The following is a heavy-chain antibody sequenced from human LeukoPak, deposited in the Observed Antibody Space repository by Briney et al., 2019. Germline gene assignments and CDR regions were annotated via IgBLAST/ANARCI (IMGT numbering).Heavy chain of an antibody. CDR1: GFTFSGSA. V-gene: IGHV3-73*01. J-gene: IGHJ6*02. CDR2: IRIKPDNYAA. D-gene: IGHD3-22*01. Sequence: PGGSLRLSCAASGFTFSGSAVHWVRQASGKGLEWLGRIRIKPDNYAAAYAASVKGRFTISRDDSKNSAYLQMDSLKTEDTAVYYCSRFDLDYDGSRYASDGLDVWGQGTTVIVSS. CDR3: SRFDLDYDGSRYASDGLDV.